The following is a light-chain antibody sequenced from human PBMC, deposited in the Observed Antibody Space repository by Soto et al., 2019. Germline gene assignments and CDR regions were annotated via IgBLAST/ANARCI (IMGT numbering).Light chain of an antibody. CDR3: SSYKTSNSYV. V-gene: IGLV2-14*03. J-gene: IGLJ1*01. Sequence: QSALTQPASVSGSPGQSITISCTGTSSDVGGYNFVSWYQHHPGKAPKLMIYDVTNRPSGVSNRFSGSKSGSTASLTISGLQAEDEADYYCSSYKTSNSYVFGNGNKLTVL. CDR1: SSDVGGYNF. CDR2: DVT.